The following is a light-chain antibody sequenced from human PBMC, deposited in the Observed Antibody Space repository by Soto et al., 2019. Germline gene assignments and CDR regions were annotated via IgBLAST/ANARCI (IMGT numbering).Light chain of an antibody. J-gene: IGKJ1*01. CDR2: GAS. Sequence: EIVLTQSPGTLSLSPGKRATLSCRASQSISSSYLAWYQQRPGQAPRLLIYGASSRATSIPDRFSGSGSGTEFTLTISRLEPEDFEVYYCQQYGSSAWTFGQGTKVEIK. CDR3: QQYGSSAWT. CDR1: QSISSSY. V-gene: IGKV3-20*01.